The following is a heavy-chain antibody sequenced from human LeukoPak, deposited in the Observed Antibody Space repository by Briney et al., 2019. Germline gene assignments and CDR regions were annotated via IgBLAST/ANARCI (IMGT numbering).Heavy chain of an antibody. D-gene: IGHD5-24*01. CDR1: GFTFSSYG. CDR3: AKDLEMATIRYYFDY. J-gene: IGHJ4*02. CDR2: ISYDGSNK. Sequence: TGGSLRLSCAASGFTFSSYGMHWVRQAPGKGLEWVAVISYDGSNKYYADSVKGRFTISRDNSKNTLYLQMNSLRAEDTAVYYCAKDLEMATIRYYFDYWGQGTLVTASS. V-gene: IGHV3-30*18.